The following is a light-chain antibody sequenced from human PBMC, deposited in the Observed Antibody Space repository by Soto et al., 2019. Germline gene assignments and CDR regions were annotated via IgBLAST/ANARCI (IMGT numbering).Light chain of an antibody. CDR3: QQYGNSPIT. CDR1: QSISTK. Sequence: IVMTQSPATLSVSPGGRATLSCRASQSISTKLAWYQQKPGQAPRLLIYGASNRATGIPDRFSGSGSGTDFTLTISRLEPEDFAVYYCQQYGNSPITFGQGTRLEIK. J-gene: IGKJ5*01. V-gene: IGKV3-20*01. CDR2: GAS.